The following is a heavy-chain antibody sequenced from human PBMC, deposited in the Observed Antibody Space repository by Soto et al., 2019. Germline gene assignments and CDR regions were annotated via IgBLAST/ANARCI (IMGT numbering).Heavy chain of an antibody. D-gene: IGHD3-10*01. J-gene: IGHJ6*02. Sequence: EVQLLESGGGLVQPGGSLRLSCETSGFTFSSYAMTWVRQAPGMGLEWVAVINYIGRTTFHAQSVKGRFTISRDNAMNTVFLQTDSLRAEDTAVYYCVNQRGSGNTYSYYMDVWGLGTKVIVSS. CDR3: VNQRGSGNTYSYYMDV. V-gene: IGHV3-23*01. CDR1: GFTFSSYA. CDR2: INYIGRTT.